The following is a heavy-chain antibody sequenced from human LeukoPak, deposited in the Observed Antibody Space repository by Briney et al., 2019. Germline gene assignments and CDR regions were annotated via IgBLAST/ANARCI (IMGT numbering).Heavy chain of an antibody. V-gene: IGHV4-34*01. CDR3: ASFRWGVGFEY. Sequence: SETLSLTCAVYGGSFSGYYWTCIRQPPGKGLEWIGEINHSGSTNYNPSLKSRVTISVDTSKNQFSLKLNSVTAADTAVYYCASFRWGVGFEYWGQGTLVTGSS. D-gene: IGHD3-16*01. CDR1: GGSFSGYY. CDR2: INHSGST. J-gene: IGHJ4*02.